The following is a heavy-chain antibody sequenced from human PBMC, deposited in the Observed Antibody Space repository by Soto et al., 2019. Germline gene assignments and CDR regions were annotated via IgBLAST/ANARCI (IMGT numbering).Heavy chain of an antibody. J-gene: IGHJ4*02. V-gene: IGHV6-1*01. CDR2: TFYRSNWYN. CDR3: ARAGLTFFGLVPNFAY. Sequence: SQTLSLTCAISGYSVSSNSVAWDWIRQSPSRGLECLGRTFYRSNWYNDYSVSFKGRVTINPDTSKNHFSLQLNSVTPEDTAVYYCARAGLTFFGLVPNFAYWGPGTTVTLSS. D-gene: IGHD3-3*01. CDR1: GYSVSSNSVA.